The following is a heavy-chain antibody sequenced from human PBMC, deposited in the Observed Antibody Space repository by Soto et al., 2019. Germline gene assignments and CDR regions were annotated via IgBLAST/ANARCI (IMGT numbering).Heavy chain of an antibody. V-gene: IGHV3-30-3*01. CDR3: AGVSVSLWMMYYFDC. CDR1: GFTFSSFA. CDR2: ISYDGSNK. D-gene: IGHD1-26*01. J-gene: IGHJ4*02. Sequence: QEQLVESGGGVVQPGRSLRLSCAASGFTFSSFAVHWVRQAPGKGLEWVAGISYDGSNKYYADSVKGRCTISRDNSTNTLDLETLGLRAEDTAVYYCAGVSVSLWMMYYFDCWDQVALFTVSS.